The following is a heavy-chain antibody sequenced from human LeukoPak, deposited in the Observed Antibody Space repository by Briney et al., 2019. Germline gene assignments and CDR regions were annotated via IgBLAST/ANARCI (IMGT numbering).Heavy chain of an antibody. CDR3: ARGYDYYDSSGYYY. J-gene: IGHJ4*02. CDR1: GFPFISYS. V-gene: IGHV3-48*02. D-gene: IGHD3-22*01. Sequence: GGSLRLSCAASGFPFISYSMHWVRQAPGKGLEWVSYIGSSSSAIYYADSVKGRFTISRDNAKNSLYLQMNSLRDEDTAVYYCARGYDYYDSSGYYYWGQGTLVTVSS. CDR2: IGSSSSAI.